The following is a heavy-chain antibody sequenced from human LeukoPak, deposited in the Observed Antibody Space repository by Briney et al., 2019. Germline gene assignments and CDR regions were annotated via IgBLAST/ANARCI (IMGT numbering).Heavy chain of an antibody. CDR2: IYTSGST. J-gene: IGHJ6*03. V-gene: IGHV4-4*07. D-gene: IGHD2-15*01. CDR3: ARRPRIYCSGGSCSNNPYYYYYMDV. Sequence: SETLSLTCTVSGGSISSYYWSWIRQPAGKGLEWIGRIYTSGSTNYNPSLKSRVTMSVDTSKNQFSLKLSSVTAADTAVYYCARRPRIYCSGGSCSNNPYYYYYMDVWGKGTTVTISS. CDR1: GGSISSYY.